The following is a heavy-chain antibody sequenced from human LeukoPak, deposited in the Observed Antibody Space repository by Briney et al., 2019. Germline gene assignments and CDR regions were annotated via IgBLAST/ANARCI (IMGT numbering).Heavy chain of an antibody. V-gene: IGHV1-3*03. CDR1: GYTFTSYA. Sequence: ASVKVSCKASGYTFTSYAMHWVRQAPGQRLGWMGWINAGNGNTKYSQEFQGRVTITRDTSASTAYMELSSLRSEDMAVYYCARGPDYDFWSGYYISAFDIWGQGTMVTVSS. CDR2: INAGNGNT. J-gene: IGHJ3*02. CDR3: ARGPDYDFWSGYYISAFDI. D-gene: IGHD3-3*01.